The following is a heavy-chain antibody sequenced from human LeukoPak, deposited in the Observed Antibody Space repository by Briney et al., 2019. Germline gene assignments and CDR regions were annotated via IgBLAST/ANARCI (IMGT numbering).Heavy chain of an antibody. D-gene: IGHD2-15*01. CDR2: ISGSGGTT. J-gene: IGHJ4*02. V-gene: IGHV3-23*01. Sequence: PGGSLRLSCAVSGFTFSSYAMSWVRQAPGKGLELVSSISGSGGTTYYADSVKGRSTISRDNSKNTLYLQMNSLRLEDTAVYYCARDYYCSGGSCLYFDYWGQGTLVTVSS. CDR1: GFTFSSYA. CDR3: ARDYYCSGGSCLYFDY.